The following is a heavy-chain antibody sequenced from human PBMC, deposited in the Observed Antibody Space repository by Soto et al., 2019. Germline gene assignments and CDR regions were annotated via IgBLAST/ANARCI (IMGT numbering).Heavy chain of an antibody. V-gene: IGHV3-53*01. D-gene: IGHD3-22*01. J-gene: IGHJ5*02. CDR2: IYSGGST. CDR3: AREITMIGRWFDP. Sequence: GGSLRLSCAASGFTVSSNYMSWVRQAPGKGLEWVSVIYSGGSTYYADSVKGRFTISRDNSKNTLYLQMNSLRAEDTAVYYCAREITMIGRWFDPWGQGTLVTVSS. CDR1: GFTVSSNY.